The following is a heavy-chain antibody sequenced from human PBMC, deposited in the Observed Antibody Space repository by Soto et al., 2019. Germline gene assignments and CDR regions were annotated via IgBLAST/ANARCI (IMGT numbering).Heavy chain of an antibody. V-gene: IGHV1-69*13. CDR3: VRLARFGSLHRFAP. CDR1: GYIFKNYA. CDR2: IIPVFGTT. J-gene: IGHJ5*01. D-gene: IGHD3-16*02. Sequence: SVKVSCKSSGYIFKNYAVTWLRQAPGQGLEWMGGIIPVFGTTDYAQKFQGRVTITADESTRTAYMELSSLRSEDTAIYYSVRLARFGSLHRFAPWGQRTLVTVSS.